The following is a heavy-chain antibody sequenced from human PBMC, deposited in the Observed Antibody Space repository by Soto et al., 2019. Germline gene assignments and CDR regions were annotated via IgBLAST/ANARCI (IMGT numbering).Heavy chain of an antibody. CDR1: GYTFTDFY. CDR2: INPNSGGT. J-gene: IGHJ5*01. V-gene: IGHV1-2*02. Sequence: ASVKVSCKASGYTFTDFYMHWVRQAPGQGLEWMGWINPNSGGTKYAQELQGRVTMTRDTSISTAYMELSSLTSVDTAVYYCTKAVVVVSNWFDSWGQGXLVTVYS. CDR3: TKAVVVVSNWFDS. D-gene: IGHD3-22*01.